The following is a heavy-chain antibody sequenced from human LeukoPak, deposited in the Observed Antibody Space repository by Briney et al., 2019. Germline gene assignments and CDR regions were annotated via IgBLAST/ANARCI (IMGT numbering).Heavy chain of an antibody. J-gene: IGHJ6*02. V-gene: IGHV3-23*01. CDR2: ISGSGGST. CDR3: AADGGAGYCSGGSCYPWYYYGMDV. CDR1: GFTFSSYA. D-gene: IGHD2-15*01. Sequence: GGSLRLSCAASGFTFSSYAMSWVRQAPGKGLEWVSAISGSGGSTYYADSVKGRFTISRDNSKNTLYLQMSSLRSEDTAVYYCAADGGAGYCSGGSCYPWYYYGMDVWGQGTTVTVSS.